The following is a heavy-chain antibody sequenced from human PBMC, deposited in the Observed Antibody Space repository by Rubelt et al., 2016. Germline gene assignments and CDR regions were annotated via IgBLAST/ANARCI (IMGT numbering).Heavy chain of an antibody. V-gene: IGHV4-4*02. CDR1: GGSISSSNW. CDR3: ARDQKGYCSSTSCPHWFDP. Sequence: QVQLQESGPGLVKPSGTLSLTCAVSGGSISSSNWWSWVRQPPGKGLEWIGEIYHSGSTNYNPSLKSRVAISVDKSKNQFSLKLRSVTAADTAVYYCARDQKGYCSSTSCPHWFDPWGQGTLVTVSP. CDR2: IYHSGST. J-gene: IGHJ5*02. D-gene: IGHD2-2*01.